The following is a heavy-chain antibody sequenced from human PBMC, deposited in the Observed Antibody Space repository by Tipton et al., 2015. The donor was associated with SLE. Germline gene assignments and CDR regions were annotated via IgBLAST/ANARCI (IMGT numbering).Heavy chain of an antibody. CDR3: AREGGITIFGVALNLGY. CDR2: ISSSSSYI. Sequence: SGFTFSSYSMNWVRQAPGQGLEWVSSISSSSSYIYYADSVKGRFTISRDNAKNSLYLQMNSLRAEDTAVYYCAREGGITIFGVALNLGYWGQGTLVTVSS. D-gene: IGHD3-3*01. J-gene: IGHJ4*02. CDR1: GFTFSSYS. V-gene: IGHV3-21*01.